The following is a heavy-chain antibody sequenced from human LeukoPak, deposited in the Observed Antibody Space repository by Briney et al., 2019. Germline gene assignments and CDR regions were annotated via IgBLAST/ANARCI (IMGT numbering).Heavy chain of an antibody. CDR2: ISNSSRTI. J-gene: IGHJ4*02. CDR1: GFTFSSRS. Sequence: GGSLTLSCAASGFTFSSRSMHCARDATGEGLEWVSYISNSSRTIYYADSVNGQFTISRDNAKNSLYLQMNSLRAEDTGVYCCARWAYYYEDWGQGTLVTVSS. CDR3: ARWAYYYED. V-gene: IGHV3-48*01. D-gene: IGHD3-22*01.